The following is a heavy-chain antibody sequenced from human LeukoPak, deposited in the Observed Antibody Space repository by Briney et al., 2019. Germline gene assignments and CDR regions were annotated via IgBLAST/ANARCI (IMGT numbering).Heavy chain of an antibody. CDR2: ISGSGGST. CDR1: GFTFSSYA. J-gene: IGHJ4*02. Sequence: PGGSLRLSCVASGFTFSSYAMSWVRQAPGKGLEWVSAISGSGGSTYYADSVKGRFTISRDNSKNTLYLQMNSLRAEDTAVYYCAKGLRGYSYGDYFDYWGQGTLVTVSS. D-gene: IGHD5-18*01. V-gene: IGHV3-23*01. CDR3: AKGLRGYSYGDYFDY.